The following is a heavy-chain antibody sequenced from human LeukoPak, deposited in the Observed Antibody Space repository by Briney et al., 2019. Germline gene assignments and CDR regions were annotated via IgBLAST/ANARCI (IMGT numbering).Heavy chain of an antibody. CDR2: ISYDGSNK. D-gene: IGHD6-25*01. J-gene: IGHJ4*02. V-gene: IGHV3-30*18. Sequence: GGSLRLSCAASGFTFSSYGMHWVRQAPGKGLEWVAVISYDGSNKYYADSVKGRFTISRDNSKNTLYLQMNSLRAEDTAVYYWAKATTFPIAAAGPLIAYGGQETLATVSS. CDR3: AKATTFPIAAAGPLIAY. CDR1: GFTFSSYG.